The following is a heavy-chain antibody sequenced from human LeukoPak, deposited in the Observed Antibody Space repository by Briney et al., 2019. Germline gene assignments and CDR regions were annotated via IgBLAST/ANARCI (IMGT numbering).Heavy chain of an antibody. CDR3: AKVGSSSWYFDY. CDR2: ISGSGGST. D-gene: IGHD6-13*01. Sequence: GGSLRLSCAASGFTFSSYAMSWVRQAPGKGLEWVSAISGSGGSTYCADSVKGRFTISRDNSKNTLYLQMNSLRAEDTAVYYCAKVGSSSWYFDYWGQGTLVTVSS. CDR1: GFTFSSYA. J-gene: IGHJ4*02. V-gene: IGHV3-23*01.